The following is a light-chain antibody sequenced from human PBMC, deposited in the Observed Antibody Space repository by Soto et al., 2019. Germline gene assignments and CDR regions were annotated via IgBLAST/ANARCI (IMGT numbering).Light chain of an antibody. CDR2: TNN. J-gene: IGLJ2*01. CDR3: AAWDDSLNGPGV. Sequence: QSVLTQPPSTSGTPGQRVTISCSGSSSNIGSNTVKWYQQLPGTAPKLLMYTNNQRPSGVPDRFSGSKSGTSAPLAISGLQSEDEADYYCAAWDDSLNGPGVFGGGTKLTVL. V-gene: IGLV1-44*01. CDR1: SSNIGSNT.